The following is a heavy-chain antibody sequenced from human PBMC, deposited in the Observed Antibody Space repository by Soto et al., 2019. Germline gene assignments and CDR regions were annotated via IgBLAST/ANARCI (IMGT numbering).Heavy chain of an antibody. CDR1: GYTFTTYY. V-gene: IGHV1-46*01. CDR2: ISPDGGRT. J-gene: IGHJ4*02. Sequence: ASVKVSCKASGYTFTTYYMHWVRQAPGQGLEWMGIISPDGGRTGYAQKFQGRVTMTRDTSTSTVYMELSSLRSEDTAVYYCATRDPGHYWGQGTLVTVS. CDR3: ATRDPGHY.